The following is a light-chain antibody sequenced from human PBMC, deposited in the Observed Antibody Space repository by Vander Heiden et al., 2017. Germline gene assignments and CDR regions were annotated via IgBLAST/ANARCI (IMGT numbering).Light chain of an antibody. Sequence: DIHMTQSRSSLSASVGDRVTITCRASQSISSYLNWYQQKPGKAPKLLIYAASSLQSGVPSRFSGSGSGTDFTLTISSLQPEDFATYYCQQCYSTPLTFGGGTKVEIK. CDR1: QSISSY. V-gene: IGKV1-39*01. CDR3: QQCYSTPLT. J-gene: IGKJ4*01. CDR2: AAS.